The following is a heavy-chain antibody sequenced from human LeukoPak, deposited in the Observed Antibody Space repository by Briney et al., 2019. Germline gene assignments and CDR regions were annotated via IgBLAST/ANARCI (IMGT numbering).Heavy chain of an antibody. CDR2: IYYSGST. Sequence: SETLSLTCAVSGGSISSGGYSWSWIRQPPGKGLEWIGYIYYSGSTNYNPSLKSRVTISVDTSKNQFSLKLSSVTAADTAVYYCARGKKRFLEWLAAWFDPWGQGTLVTVSS. CDR1: GGSISSGGYS. D-gene: IGHD3-3*01. J-gene: IGHJ5*02. V-gene: IGHV4-61*08. CDR3: ARGKKRFLEWLAAWFDP.